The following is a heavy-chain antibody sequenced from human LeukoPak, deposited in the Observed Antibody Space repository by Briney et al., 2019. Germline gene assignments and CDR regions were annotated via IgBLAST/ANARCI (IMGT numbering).Heavy chain of an antibody. V-gene: IGHV3-23*01. CDR2: VNGGGSST. D-gene: IGHD2-21*02. CDR1: GFTFSASA. Sequence: GGSLRLSCAASGFTFSASAMNWVRQAPANGLEWVSSVNGGGSSTYYADSVKGRFTISRDNSRNTLYLQMNSLRVEDTAVYYCAKGTVVTLDSWGQGALVTVSS. CDR3: AKGTVVTLDS. J-gene: IGHJ4*02.